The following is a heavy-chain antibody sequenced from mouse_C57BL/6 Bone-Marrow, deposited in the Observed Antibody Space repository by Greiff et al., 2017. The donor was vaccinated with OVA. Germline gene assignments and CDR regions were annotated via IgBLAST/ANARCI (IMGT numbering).Heavy chain of an antibody. Sequence: EVKLVESGPELVKPGDSVKISCKASGYSFTGYFMNWVMQSHGTSLEWIGRINPYNGDTFYNQKFKGQATLTVDKSSSTAHMERRSLTSEDSAVYYCARWGYYAMDYWGQGTSVTVSS. J-gene: IGHJ4*01. CDR2: INPYNGDT. V-gene: IGHV1-20*01. CDR1: GYSFTGYF. CDR3: ARWGYYAMDY.